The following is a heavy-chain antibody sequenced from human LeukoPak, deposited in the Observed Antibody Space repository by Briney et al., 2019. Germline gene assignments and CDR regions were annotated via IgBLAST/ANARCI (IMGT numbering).Heavy chain of an antibody. CDR3: ARGPYGSSWFVDY. CDR1: GGSISSSNW. D-gene: IGHD6-13*01. J-gene: IGHJ4*02. V-gene: IGHV4-4*02. Sequence: SETLSLTCAVSGGSISSSNWWSWVRQPPGKGLEWIGEIYHSGSTNYNPSHKSRVTISVDKSKNQFSLKLSSVTAADTAVYYCARGPYGSSWFVDYWGQGTLVTVSS. CDR2: IYHSGST.